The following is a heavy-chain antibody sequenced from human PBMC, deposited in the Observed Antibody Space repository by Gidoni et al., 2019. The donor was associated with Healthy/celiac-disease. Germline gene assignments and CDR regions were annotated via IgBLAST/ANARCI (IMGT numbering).Heavy chain of an antibody. CDR3: AREGVAAYYYYGMDV. CDR1: AGSFSGYY. D-gene: IGHD3-10*01. V-gene: IGHV4-34*01. J-gene: IGHJ6*02. CDR2: INHSGST. Sequence: QVQLQQWGAGLLKPSETLSLTCAVYAGSFSGYYWSWIRQPPGKGLEWIGEINHSGSTNYNPSLKSRVTISVDTSKNQFSLKLSSVTAADTAVYYCAREGVAAYYYYGMDVWGQGTTVTVSS.